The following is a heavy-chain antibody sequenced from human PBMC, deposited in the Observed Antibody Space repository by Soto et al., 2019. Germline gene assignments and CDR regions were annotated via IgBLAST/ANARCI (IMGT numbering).Heavy chain of an antibody. CDR3: ARDLDGLHDDTSGPFPRPG. D-gene: IGHD3-22*01. J-gene: IGHJ1*01. V-gene: IGHV4-31*03. CDR1: GGSISSGGYY. CDR2: IYYSGST. Sequence: PSETLSLTCTVSGGSISSGGYYWSWIRQHPGKGLEWIGYIYYSGSTYYNPSLKSRVTISVDTSKNQFSLKLSSVTAADTAVYYCARDLDGLHDDTSGPFPRPGWGQGTLVTVS.